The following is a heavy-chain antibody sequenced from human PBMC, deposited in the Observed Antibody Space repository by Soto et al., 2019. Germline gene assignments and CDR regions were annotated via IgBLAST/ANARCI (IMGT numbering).Heavy chain of an antibody. D-gene: IGHD5-18*01. CDR2: INEDGSQK. CDR3: ARVGRYGWDFDH. V-gene: IGHV3-7*01. Sequence: GSLRLSCAASEFSFRSYWVTWVRQAPGKGLEWVALINEDGSQKYYVGSVKGRFIISRDNAKDSVYMQMDSLRARDTAVYFCARVGRYGWDFDHWGQGTLVTVSS. J-gene: IGHJ4*02. CDR1: EFSFRSYW.